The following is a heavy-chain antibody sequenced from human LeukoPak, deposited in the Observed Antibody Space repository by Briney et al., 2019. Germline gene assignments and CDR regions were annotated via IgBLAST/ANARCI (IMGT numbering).Heavy chain of an antibody. CDR2: LYTSGST. CDR3: ARDGGVGAQYYSDY. CDR1: GGSISSYY. V-gene: IGHV4-4*07. Sequence: SETLSLTCSASGGSISSYYWSWIRQPAGKGLEWIGRLYTSGSTNYNPSLKSRVTMSVDTSKNQFSLKLSSVTAADTAVYYCARDGGVGAQYYSDYWGQGTLVTVSS. J-gene: IGHJ4*02. D-gene: IGHD1-26*01.